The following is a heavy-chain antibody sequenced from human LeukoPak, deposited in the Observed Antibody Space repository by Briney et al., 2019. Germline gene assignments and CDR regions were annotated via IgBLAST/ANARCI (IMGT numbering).Heavy chain of an antibody. D-gene: IGHD2-2*01. V-gene: IGHV3-64*01. Sequence: PGGSLRLSCAASGFTFSSYAMPWVRQAPGKGLEYVSAISSNGGSTYYANSVKGRFTISRDNSKNTLYLQMGSLRAEDMAVYYCAREDWDPYCSSSSCYGPLQPWGQGTLVTVSS. CDR1: GFTFSSYA. J-gene: IGHJ4*02. CDR3: AREDWDPYCSSSSCYGPLQP. CDR2: ISSNGGST.